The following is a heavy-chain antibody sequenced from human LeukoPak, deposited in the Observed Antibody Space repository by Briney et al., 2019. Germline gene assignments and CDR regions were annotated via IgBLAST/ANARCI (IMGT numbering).Heavy chain of an antibody. CDR1: GFTFSSYW. CDR2: IKQDGSEK. V-gene: IGHV3-7*03. J-gene: IGHJ4*02. Sequence: PGGSLRLSCAASGFTFSSYWMSWVRQAPGKGLEWVANIKQDGSEKYYVDSVKGRFTISRDNAKNSLYLQMNSLRPEDTALYYFSPVPRLLLYWGQGPLVTVSS. D-gene: IGHD3-10*01. CDR3: SPVPRLLLY.